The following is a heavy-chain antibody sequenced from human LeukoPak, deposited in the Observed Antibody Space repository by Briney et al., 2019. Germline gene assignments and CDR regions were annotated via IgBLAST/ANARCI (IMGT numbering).Heavy chain of an antibody. CDR2: INSDGSST. Sequence: GGSLRLSCAASGFTFSGHWMHWVRQAPGKGLVWVSRINSDGSSTSYADSVKGRFTISRDNAKNTLYLQMNSLRAEDTAVYYCARDRGAYCSGGSCYSRNWFDPWGQGTLVTVSS. V-gene: IGHV3-74*01. CDR3: ARDRGAYCSGGSCYSRNWFDP. CDR1: GFTFSGHW. J-gene: IGHJ5*02. D-gene: IGHD2-15*01.